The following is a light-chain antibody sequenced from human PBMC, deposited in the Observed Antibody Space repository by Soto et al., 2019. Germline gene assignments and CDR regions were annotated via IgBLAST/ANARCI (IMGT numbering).Light chain of an antibody. CDR3: LQDYNYPWT. V-gene: IGKV1-6*01. J-gene: IGKJ1*01. CDR2: VAS. CDR1: RYIRSD. Sequence: IPMTQSPSSLSASVGDRVTITCRASRYIRSDLSWYQQRPGQAPKVLIYVASNLQSGVPSRFSGSGYGTDFTLTISSLQPEDVATYYCLQDYNYPWTLGQGTKVDIK.